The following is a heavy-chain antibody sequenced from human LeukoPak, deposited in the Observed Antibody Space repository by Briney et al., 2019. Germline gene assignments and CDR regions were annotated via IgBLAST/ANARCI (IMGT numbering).Heavy chain of an antibody. J-gene: IGHJ5*02. D-gene: IGHD2-2*03. V-gene: IGHV4-59*12. CDR2: IYYSGST. Sequence: SETLSLTCTVFGGSISSYYWSWIRQPPGKGLEWIGYIYYSGSTNYNPSLKSRVTISVDTSKNQFSLKLSSVTAADTAVYYCARVGYCSSTSCLNWFDPWGQGTLVTVSS. CDR1: GGSISSYY. CDR3: ARVGYCSSTSCLNWFDP.